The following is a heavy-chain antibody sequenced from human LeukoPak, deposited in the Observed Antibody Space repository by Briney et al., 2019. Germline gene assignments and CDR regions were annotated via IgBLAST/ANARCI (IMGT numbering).Heavy chain of an antibody. CDR3: ARRIVGGHLGDY. V-gene: IGHV1-18*01. CDR1: GYTFSNYG. CDR2: ISAKNGNI. J-gene: IGHJ4*02. D-gene: IGHD1-26*01. Sequence: ASVKVSCKASGYTFSNYGMSWVRQAPGQGLEWMGWISAKNGNIDYAQKLQGIVTMTADRSTNTAYMELRSLTSDDTAVYYCARRIVGGHLGDYWGQGTLVTVSS.